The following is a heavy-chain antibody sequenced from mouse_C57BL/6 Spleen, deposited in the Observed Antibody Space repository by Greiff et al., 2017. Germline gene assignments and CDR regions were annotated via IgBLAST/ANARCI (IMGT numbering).Heavy chain of an antibody. J-gene: IGHJ3*01. Sequence: LVESGAELARPGASVKLSCKASGYTFTSYGISWVKQRTGQGLEWIGEIYPRSGNTYYNEKFKGKATLTADKSSSTAYMDLRSLTYEDSAVYFCARWPYGYDGEAYRGQRALVTVAA. CDR1: GYTFTSYG. D-gene: IGHD2-2*01. CDR2: IYPRSGNT. V-gene: IGHV1-81*01. CDR3: ARWPYGYDGEAY.